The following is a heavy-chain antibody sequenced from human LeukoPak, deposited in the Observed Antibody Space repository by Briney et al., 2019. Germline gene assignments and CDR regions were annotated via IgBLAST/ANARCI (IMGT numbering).Heavy chain of an antibody. J-gene: IGHJ4*02. CDR2: INHSGYT. Sequence: SEALSLTCAVSGVSFDDYYWAWVRQTPGKGLEWIGEINHSGYTNDSPSLKSRVTLSIDTSRKQFSLNLRSVTVADAGTYYCARMTTGHDYWGQGTLVTVSS. CDR1: GVSFDDYY. D-gene: IGHD4-17*01. V-gene: IGHV4-34*01. CDR3: ARMTTGHDY.